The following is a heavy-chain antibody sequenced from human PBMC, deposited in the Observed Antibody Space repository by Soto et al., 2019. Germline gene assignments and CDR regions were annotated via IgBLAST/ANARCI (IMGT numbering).Heavy chain of an antibody. CDR1: GFSFGDYA. J-gene: IGHJ4*01. CDR2: IRSKAYGGTT. D-gene: IGHD3-22*01. CDR3: TREAMIIVAITNAFDY. V-gene: IGHV3-49*03. Sequence: GGSLRLSCTTSGFSFGDYAMRWFRHAPGKGLEWVGFIRSKAYGGTTDYAASVKGRFSISRDDSKSIAYLQMNSLKTEDTAVYYCTREAMIIVAITNAFDYWGHGTLVTVSS.